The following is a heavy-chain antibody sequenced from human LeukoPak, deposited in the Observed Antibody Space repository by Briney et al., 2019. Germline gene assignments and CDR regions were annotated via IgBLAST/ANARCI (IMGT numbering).Heavy chain of an antibody. CDR2: IRYDGSNK. CDR3: AKSWAPSSWYRFDP. CDR1: GFTFSSYG. J-gene: IGHJ5*02. D-gene: IGHD6-13*01. V-gene: IGHV3-30*02. Sequence: QTGGSLRLSCAASGFTFSSYGMHWVRQAPGKGLEWVAFIRYDGSNKYYADSVKGRFTISRDNSKNTLYLQMNSLRAEDTAVYYCAKSWAPSSWYRFDPWGQGTLVTVSS.